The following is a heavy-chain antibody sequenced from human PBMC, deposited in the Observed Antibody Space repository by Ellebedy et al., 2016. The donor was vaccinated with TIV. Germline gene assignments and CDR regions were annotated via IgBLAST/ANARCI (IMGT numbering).Heavy chain of an antibody. CDR3: AIRIAAADLPFDY. CDR2: ISYDGSNK. D-gene: IGHD6-13*01. J-gene: IGHJ4*02. Sequence: GGSLRLSXAASGFTFSGYGMHWVRQAPGKGLEWVAVISYDGSNKYYADSVKGRFTISRDNSKNTLYLQMNSLRAEDTAVYYCAIRIAAADLPFDYWGQGTLVTVSS. V-gene: IGHV3-30*03. CDR1: GFTFSGYG.